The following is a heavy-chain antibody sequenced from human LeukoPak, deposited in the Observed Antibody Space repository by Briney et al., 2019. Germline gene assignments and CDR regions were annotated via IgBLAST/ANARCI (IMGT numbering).Heavy chain of an antibody. CDR3: AKAPFITMVRGVISSYFDY. Sequence: PGGSLRLSCAASGFTFSSYAMSWVRQAPGKGLEWVSAISGSGGSTYHADSVKGRFTISRDNSKDTLYLQMNSLRAEDTAVYYCAKAPFITMVRGVISSYFDYWGQGTLVTVSS. J-gene: IGHJ4*02. CDR1: GFTFSSYA. D-gene: IGHD3-10*01. CDR2: ISGSGGST. V-gene: IGHV3-23*01.